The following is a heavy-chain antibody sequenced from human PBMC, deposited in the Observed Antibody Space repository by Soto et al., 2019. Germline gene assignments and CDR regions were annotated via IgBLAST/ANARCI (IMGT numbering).Heavy chain of an antibody. V-gene: IGHV3-23*01. D-gene: IGHD3-10*01. CDR3: AKDLRLTPFYFDY. Sequence: GRGREWGSTISGSGGSTYYADSVKGRFTITRDNSKNPLYLQMNSLRAEDTAVYYCAKDLRLTPFYFDYWGQGTLVTVSS. J-gene: IGHJ4*02. CDR2: ISGSGGST.